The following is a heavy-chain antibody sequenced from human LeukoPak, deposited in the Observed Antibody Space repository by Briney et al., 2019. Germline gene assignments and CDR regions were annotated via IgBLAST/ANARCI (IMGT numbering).Heavy chain of an antibody. D-gene: IGHD3-22*01. CDR2: IYYSGST. CDR1: GGSISSGDYY. Sequence: SETLSLTCTVSGGSISSGDYYWSWIRQPPGKGLEWIGYIYYSGSTYYNPSLKSRVTISVDTSKNQFSLKLSSVTAADTAVYYCARATMYYYDSSGYYYEAFDIWGQGTMVTVSS. J-gene: IGHJ3*02. V-gene: IGHV4-30-4*01. CDR3: ARATMYYYDSSGYYYEAFDI.